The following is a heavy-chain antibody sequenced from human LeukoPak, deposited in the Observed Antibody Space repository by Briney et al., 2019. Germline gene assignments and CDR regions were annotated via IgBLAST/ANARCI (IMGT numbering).Heavy chain of an antibody. J-gene: IGHJ4*02. D-gene: IGHD1-26*01. Sequence: GGSLRLSCAASGFTVSSNYMSWVRQGPGKGLEWVSVIYTGGSTYYADSVEGRFTISRDNSKNTLYLQMNSLRAGDTAVYYCAMATWVGGLDYWGQGTLVTVPS. CDR3: AMATWVGGLDY. CDR2: IYTGGST. V-gene: IGHV3-66*01. CDR1: GFTVSSNY.